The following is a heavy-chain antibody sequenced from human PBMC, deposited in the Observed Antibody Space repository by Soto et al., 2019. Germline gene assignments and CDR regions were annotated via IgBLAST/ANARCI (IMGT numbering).Heavy chain of an antibody. V-gene: IGHV3-74*01. Sequence: EVQLVESGGGLVQPVGSLRLSCAASGFTFSSYWMHWVRQAPGEGLVWVSRTDSDESNRNYADSVKGRFTISRDNAKNTLYLQMNSLRAEDTAVYYCAKGGWYVSDAFDTWGQGTMVTVSS. CDR3: AKGGWYVSDAFDT. CDR1: GFTFSSYW. CDR2: TDSDESNR. D-gene: IGHD6-19*01. J-gene: IGHJ3*02.